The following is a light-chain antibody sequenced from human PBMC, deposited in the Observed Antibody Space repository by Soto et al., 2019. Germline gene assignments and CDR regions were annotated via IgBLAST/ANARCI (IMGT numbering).Light chain of an antibody. J-gene: IGLJ2*01. CDR1: SSDVGSYNL. CDR3: CSYAGSSTVV. V-gene: IGLV2-23*01. Sequence: QSALTQPASVSGSPGQSITISCTGTSSDVGSYNLVSWYQQHPGKAPKLMIYEGCKRPSGVSNRFSGSKSGNTAFLTSSGLQAEDEADYYCCSYAGSSTVVFGGGTKLTVL. CDR2: EGC.